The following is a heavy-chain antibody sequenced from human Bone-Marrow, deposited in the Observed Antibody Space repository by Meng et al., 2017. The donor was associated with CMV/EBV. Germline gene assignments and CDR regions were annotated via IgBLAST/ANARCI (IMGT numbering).Heavy chain of an antibody. J-gene: IGHJ4*02. CDR2: IKSKFDGETT. D-gene: IGHD4-23*01. Sequence: EVQLLESGGGLIQPGGSLRLSCAASGFTVSSNYMSWVRQAPGKGLEWVGRIKSKFDGETTDYAAPVKGRFTISRDDSRNTLYLYMNSLKTEDTAVYYCTTDRPRSGGKTHDYWGQGTLVTVSS. CDR1: GFTVSSNY. V-gene: IGHV3-15*01. CDR3: TTDRPRSGGKTHDY.